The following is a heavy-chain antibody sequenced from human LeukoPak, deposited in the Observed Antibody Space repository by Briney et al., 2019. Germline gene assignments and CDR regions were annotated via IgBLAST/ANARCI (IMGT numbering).Heavy chain of an antibody. CDR2: INPSGGST. CDR1: GYTFTSYY. CDR3: ARDKMAGRDGYNFGIFDI. Sequence: ASVKVSCKASGYTFTSYYMHWVRQAPGQGLEWMGIINPSGGSTSYAQKFQGRVTMTRDTSTSTVYMELSSLRSEDTAVYYCARDKMAGRDGYNFGIFDIWGQRTMVTVSS. D-gene: IGHD5-24*01. J-gene: IGHJ3*02. V-gene: IGHV1-46*01.